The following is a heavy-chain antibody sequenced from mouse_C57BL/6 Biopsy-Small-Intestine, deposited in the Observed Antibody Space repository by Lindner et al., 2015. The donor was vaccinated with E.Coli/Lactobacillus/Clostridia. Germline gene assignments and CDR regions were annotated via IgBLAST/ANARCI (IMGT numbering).Heavy chain of an antibody. V-gene: IGHV1-42*01. CDR2: INPSTGST. CDR3: ARREVYYSDY. J-gene: IGHJ2*01. Sequence: VQLQESGPELVKSGASVKISCKASGYSFTGNYINWVKQGPEKSLEWIGEINPSTGSTTYNQKFRAKATLTVDKSSSTAYMQFKSLTSEDSAVYYCARREVYYSDYWGQGTTLTVSS. CDR1: GYSFTGNY.